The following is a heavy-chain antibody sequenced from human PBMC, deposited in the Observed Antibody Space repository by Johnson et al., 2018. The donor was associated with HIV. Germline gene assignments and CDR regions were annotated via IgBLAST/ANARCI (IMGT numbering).Heavy chain of an antibody. V-gene: IGHV3-30*14. CDR3: ARDLCPSIAARPTVCLFAFDI. D-gene: IGHD6-6*01. J-gene: IGHJ3*02. CDR1: GFTVSSNY. CDR2: ISYDGSNK. Sequence: QVQLVESGGGLIQPGGSLRLSCAASGFTVSSNYMSWVRQAPGRGLEWVAGISYDGSNKYYADSVKGRFTISRDNSKNTLYLQMNSLRAEDTAVYYCARDLCPSIAARPTVCLFAFDIWGQGTMVTVSS.